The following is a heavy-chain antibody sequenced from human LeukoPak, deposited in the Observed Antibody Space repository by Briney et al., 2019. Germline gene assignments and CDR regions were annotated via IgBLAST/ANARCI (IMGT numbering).Heavy chain of an antibody. CDR2: IYSDGNT. J-gene: IGHJ4*02. D-gene: IGHD6-6*01. Sequence: GGSLRLSCAASGLTVSSNYMHWVRQAPGQGLEWVSVIYSDGNTYYADSVKGRFTISRDNSKNTLYLQMNSLRAEDTAVYYCAGAQGISARWWGQGTLVTVSS. CDR1: GLTVSSNY. CDR3: AGAQGISARW. V-gene: IGHV3-53*01.